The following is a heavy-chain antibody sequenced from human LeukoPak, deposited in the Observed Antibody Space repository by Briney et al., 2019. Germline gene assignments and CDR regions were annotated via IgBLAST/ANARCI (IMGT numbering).Heavy chain of an antibody. J-gene: IGHJ4*02. CDR2: ISYDGSNK. Sequence: GGSLRLSCAASGFTFSSYGMHWVRQAPGEGLEWVAVISYDGSNKYYADSVKGRFTISRDNSKNTLYLQMNSLRAEDTAVYYCAKLVGYGDYAFDYWGQGTLVTVSS. CDR1: GFTFSSYG. D-gene: IGHD4-17*01. V-gene: IGHV3-30*18. CDR3: AKLVGYGDYAFDY.